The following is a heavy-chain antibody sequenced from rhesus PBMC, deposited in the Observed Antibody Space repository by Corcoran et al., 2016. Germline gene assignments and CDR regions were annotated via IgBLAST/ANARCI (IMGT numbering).Heavy chain of an antibody. D-gene: IGHD3-3*01. CDR2: ISGSSGST. CDR3: ARGVYNMWTGYYAFDY. J-gene: IGHJ4*01. CDR1: GGSVGSSSC. V-gene: IGHV4-65*01. Sequence: QVQLQESGPVLVTPSETLSLTCAVSGGSVGSSSCCSWISWPPGTGLEWVRYISGSSGSTYYNSSLKSRVTISTDTAKNQFSLKLSSVTAADTAVDYCARGVYNMWTGYYAFDYWGQGVRVTVSS.